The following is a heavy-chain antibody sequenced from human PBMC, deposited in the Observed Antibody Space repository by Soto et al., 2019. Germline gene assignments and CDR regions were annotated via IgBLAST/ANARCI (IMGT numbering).Heavy chain of an antibody. Sequence: SETLSLTCTVSGGSISSRSYYWGWIRQPPGKGLEWIGSIYYSGSTYYNPSLKSRVTISVDTSKNQFSLKLSSVTAADAAVFYCAREIGAAVVVVAATAFDIWGQGTMVTVSS. CDR2: IYYSGST. CDR1: GGSISSRSYY. J-gene: IGHJ3*02. V-gene: IGHV4-39*07. D-gene: IGHD2-15*01. CDR3: AREIGAAVVVVAATAFDI.